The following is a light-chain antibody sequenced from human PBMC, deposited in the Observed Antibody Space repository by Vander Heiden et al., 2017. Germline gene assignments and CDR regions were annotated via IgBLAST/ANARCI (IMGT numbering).Light chain of an antibody. CDR3: CSYAGSYSVV. V-gene: IGLV2-11*01. Sequence: QSALTQPRSVSGSPGQSVTISCTGTSSDVGGYNYVSWYQQHPGKAPKLMIYDVSKRPSGVPDRFSGSKSGNTAYLTISGLQADDEADYYCCSYAGSYSVVFGGGTQLTVL. J-gene: IGLJ2*01. CDR1: SSDVGGYNY. CDR2: DVS.